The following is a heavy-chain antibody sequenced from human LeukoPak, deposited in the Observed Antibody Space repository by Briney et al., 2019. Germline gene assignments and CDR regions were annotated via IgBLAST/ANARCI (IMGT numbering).Heavy chain of an antibody. V-gene: IGHV3-23*01. D-gene: IGHD1-1*01. Sequence: GGSLRLSCAASGFTFSNYAMTWVRQAPGKGLEWVSGISGSGGSTYYADSVKGRFTISRDNSKNMLNLQMNSLRAEDTAVYYCAKDHLERRPYYFDYWGQGTLVTVSS. CDR3: AKDHLERRPYYFDY. CDR1: GFTFSNYA. CDR2: ISGSGGST. J-gene: IGHJ4*02.